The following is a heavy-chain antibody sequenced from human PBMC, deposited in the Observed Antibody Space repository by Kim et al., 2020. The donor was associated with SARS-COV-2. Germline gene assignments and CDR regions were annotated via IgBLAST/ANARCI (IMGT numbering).Heavy chain of an antibody. J-gene: IGHJ4*02. CDR2: INTDTWNP. CDR1: GYTFTKYT. V-gene: IGHV7-4-1*02. Sequence: ASVKVSCKPSGYTFTKYTINWVRQAPGQGLEWMGWINTDTWNPTYAQGFTGRFVFSLDTSVSTAYLQINSLKAEDTALYYCARVIWGSYRYTDYWGQGTL. D-gene: IGHD3-16*02. CDR3: ARVIWGSYRYTDY.